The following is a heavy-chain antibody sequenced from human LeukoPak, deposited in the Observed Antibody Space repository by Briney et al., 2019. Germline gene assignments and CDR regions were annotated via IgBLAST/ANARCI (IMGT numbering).Heavy chain of an antibody. J-gene: IGHJ4*02. Sequence: PGGSLRLSCAASGFTFSSYAMHWVRQAPGKGLEWIAVISYDGSNKYYADSVKGRFTISRDNSKNTLYLKMNSLKTEDTAVYYCTTEGTSYDYWGQGTLVTVSS. CDR2: ISYDGSNK. D-gene: IGHD1-14*01. CDR1: GFTFSSYA. V-gene: IGHV3-30*14. CDR3: TTEGTSYDY.